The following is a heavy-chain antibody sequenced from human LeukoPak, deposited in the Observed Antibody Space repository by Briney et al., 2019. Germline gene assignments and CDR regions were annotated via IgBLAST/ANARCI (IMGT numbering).Heavy chain of an antibody. V-gene: IGHV5-51*01. CDR2: IYPGDSDT. CDR3: ARESGSYQFVDY. Sequence: GESLEISCKGSGSRFTSYWIGWVRQLPGKGLEWMGVIYPGDSDTRYSPSFQGQVTIPADKSISTAYLQWSSLKASDTAMYYWARESGSYQFVDYWGQGTLGTVSS. D-gene: IGHD1-26*01. J-gene: IGHJ4*02. CDR1: GSRFTSYW.